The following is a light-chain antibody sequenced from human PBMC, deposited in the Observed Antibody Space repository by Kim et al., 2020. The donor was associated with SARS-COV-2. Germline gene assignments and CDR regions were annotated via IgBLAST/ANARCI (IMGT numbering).Light chain of an antibody. CDR1: QAITYY. CDR3: QQYDNLPYT. Sequence: SSCVGDRVTLPCQASQAITYYLNWHQPKPGKAPKILIYDASNLETGVPSRFSGSGSGTDFTFTIPSLQSEDIGTYYCQQYDNLPYTCGQGTKLEI. CDR2: DAS. V-gene: IGKV1-33*01. J-gene: IGKJ2*01.